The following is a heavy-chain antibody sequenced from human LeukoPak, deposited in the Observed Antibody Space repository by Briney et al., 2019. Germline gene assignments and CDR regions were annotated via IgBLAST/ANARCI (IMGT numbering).Heavy chain of an antibody. CDR2: ISYDGSYT. D-gene: IGHD3-10*01. CDR3: AKDGVIMTNVGWGFDF. Sequence: HPGGSLRLSCAASRFTFSTYGMHWVRQAPGKGLEWVAVISYDGSYTNYADSVKGRFTISRDNSKNTLYLQMNSLRVEDTAVYYCAKDGVIMTNVGWGFDFWGQGTMVTVSS. CDR1: RFTFSTYG. J-gene: IGHJ3*01. V-gene: IGHV3-30*18.